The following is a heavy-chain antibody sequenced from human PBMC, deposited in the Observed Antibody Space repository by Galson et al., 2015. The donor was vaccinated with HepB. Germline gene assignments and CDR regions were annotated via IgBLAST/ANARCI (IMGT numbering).Heavy chain of an antibody. J-gene: IGHJ4*02. CDR1: GFTFSSYS. CDR3: AKDYSPDSGYDIDD. V-gene: IGHV3-23*01. D-gene: IGHD5-12*01. Sequence: SLRLSCAASGFTFSSYSMNWVRQAPGKGLEWVSVIWGSGSTIYYADSVKGRFTISRDNSKNTVYLQMNSLRVADTAVYYCAKDYSPDSGYDIDDWGQGTLVTVSP. CDR2: IWGSGSTI.